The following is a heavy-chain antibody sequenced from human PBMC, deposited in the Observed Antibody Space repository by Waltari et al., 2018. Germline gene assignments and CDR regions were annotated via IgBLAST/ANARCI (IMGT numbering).Heavy chain of an antibody. CDR3: ARVGGYDLDY. CDR2: IYSGGST. Sequence: EVQLVESGRGLVQPGGSLRLPCAASGFTFSSNYLRWVRQAPGKGLEWVSVIYSGGSTYYADSVKGRFTISRHNSKNTLYLQMNSLRAEDTAVYYCARVGGYDLDYWGQGTLVTVSS. V-gene: IGHV3-53*04. J-gene: IGHJ4*02. CDR1: GFTFSSNY. D-gene: IGHD5-12*01.